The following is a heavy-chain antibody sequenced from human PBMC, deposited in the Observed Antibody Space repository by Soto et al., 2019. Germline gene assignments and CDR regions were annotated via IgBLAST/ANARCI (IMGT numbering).Heavy chain of an antibody. V-gene: IGHV3-7*01. CDR3: ARRGGDTMVRGVEQIDY. J-gene: IGHJ4*02. D-gene: IGHD3-10*01. CDR1: GFTFSSYW. CDR2: IKQDGSEK. Sequence: GGSLRLSCAASGFTFSSYWMSWVRQAPGKGLEWVANIKQDGSEKYYVDSVKGRFTISRDNAKNSLYLQMNSLRAEDTAVYYCARRGGDTMVRGVEQIDYWGQGTLVTVSS.